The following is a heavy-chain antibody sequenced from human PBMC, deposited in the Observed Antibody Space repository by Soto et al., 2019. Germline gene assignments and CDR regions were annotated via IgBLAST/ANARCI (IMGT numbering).Heavy chain of an antibody. CDR3: ALIGYSSSSVYYYYGMDV. V-gene: IGHV2-70*01. D-gene: IGHD6-6*01. Sequence: KSGPTLVNPTQTLTLTCTFSGFSLSTSGMCVSWIRQPPGKALEWLALIDWDDDKYYSTSLKTRLTISKDTSKNLLVLTMTNMVPVDTATYYCALIGYSSSSVYYYYGMDVWGQGTTVTVSS. J-gene: IGHJ6*02. CDR2: IDWDDDK. CDR1: GFSLSTSGMC.